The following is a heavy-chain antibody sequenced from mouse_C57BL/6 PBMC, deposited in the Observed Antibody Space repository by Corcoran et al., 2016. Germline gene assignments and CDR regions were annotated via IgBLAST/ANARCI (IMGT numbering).Heavy chain of an antibody. J-gene: IGHJ1*03. D-gene: IGHD1-1*01. CDR2: IWWDDDK. Sequence: QVTLKESGPGILQPSQTLSLTCSFSGFSLSTFGMGVGWIRQPSGKGLEWLAHIWWDDDKYYNPALKSRPTISKDTSKNQVFLKIANVDTADTATYYCARDYYGSRWYFDVWGTGTTVTVSS. CDR1: GFSLSTFGMG. V-gene: IGHV8-8*01. CDR3: ARDYYGSRWYFDV.